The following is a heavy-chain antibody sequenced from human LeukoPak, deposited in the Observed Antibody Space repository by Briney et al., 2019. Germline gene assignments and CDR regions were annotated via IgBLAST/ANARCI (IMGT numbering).Heavy chain of an antibody. CDR1: GFTFSSYG. V-gene: IGHV3-21*01. CDR3: ARSGATYYVTTASIDF. CDR2: ISSSSSYI. D-gene: IGHD1-1*01. J-gene: IGHJ4*02. Sequence: GGSLRLSCAASGFTFSSYGINWVRQAPGKGLEWVSSISSSSSYIFYADSVKGRFTISRDNAKNSLYLQMNSLRAEDTAVYYCARSGATYYVTTASIDFWGQGTLVTVSS.